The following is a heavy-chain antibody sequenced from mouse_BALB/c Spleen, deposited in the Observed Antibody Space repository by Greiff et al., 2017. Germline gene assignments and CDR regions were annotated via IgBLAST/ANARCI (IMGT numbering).Heavy chain of an antibody. CDR3: ARLRDSGY. J-gene: IGHJ2*01. V-gene: IGHV1-69*02. CDR2: IDPSDSYT. Sequence: QVQLQQPGAELVKPGASVKLSCKASGYTFTSYWMHWVKQRPGQGLEWIGEIDPSDSYTNYNQKFKGKATLTVDKSSSTAYMQLSSLTSEDSAVYYCARLRDSGYWGQGTTLTVSS. D-gene: IGHD3-1*01. CDR1: GYTFTSYW.